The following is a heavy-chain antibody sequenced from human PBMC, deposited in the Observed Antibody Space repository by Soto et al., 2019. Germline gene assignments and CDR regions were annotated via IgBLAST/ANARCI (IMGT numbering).Heavy chain of an antibody. V-gene: IGHV3-30-3*01. D-gene: IGHD1-1*01. Sequence: QVQLVESGGGVVQPGRSLRLSCAASGFTFSSYAMHWVRQAPGKGLEWVAVISYDGSNKYYADSVKGRFTISRDNSKNTLYMQMNSLRAEDTAVYYCARGVGTKGYGHYWGQGTLVTVCS. J-gene: IGHJ4*02. CDR3: ARGVGTKGYGHY. CDR2: ISYDGSNK. CDR1: GFTFSSYA.